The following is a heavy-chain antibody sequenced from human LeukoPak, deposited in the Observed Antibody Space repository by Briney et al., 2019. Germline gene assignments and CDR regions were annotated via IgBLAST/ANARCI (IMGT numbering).Heavy chain of an antibody. CDR2: ISSSGSTI. CDR3: ARRNYYDSSGYYYEAGGFDY. Sequence: GGSLRLSCAASGFTFSDYYMSWIRQAPGKGLEWVSYISSSGSTIYYADSVKGRFTISRDNAKNSLYLQMNSLRAEDTAVYYCARRNYYDSSGYYYEAGGFDYWGQGTLVTVSS. CDR1: GFTFSDYY. V-gene: IGHV3-11*04. J-gene: IGHJ4*02. D-gene: IGHD3-22*01.